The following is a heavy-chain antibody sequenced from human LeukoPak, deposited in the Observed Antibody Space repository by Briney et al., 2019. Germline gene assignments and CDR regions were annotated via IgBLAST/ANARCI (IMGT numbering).Heavy chain of an antibody. V-gene: IGHV3-43D*04. Sequence: PGGSLRLSCAASGFTFDDYAMHWVRQAPGKGLEWVSLISWDGGSTYYADSVKGRFTISRDNSKNSLYLQMNSLRAEDTALYYCAKDLNRKGLLGPDFDYWGQETLVTVSS. CDR3: AKDLNRKGLLGPDFDY. D-gene: IGHD7-27*01. J-gene: IGHJ4*02. CDR2: ISWDGGST. CDR1: GFTFDDYA.